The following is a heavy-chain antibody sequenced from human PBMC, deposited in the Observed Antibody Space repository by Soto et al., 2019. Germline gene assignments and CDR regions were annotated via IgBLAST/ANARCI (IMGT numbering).Heavy chain of an antibody. CDR3: ARIRTDYYDSSGYPAFLLDP. J-gene: IGHJ5*02. Sequence: ASGPTLVNPTETLTLTCAVSGFSLSSAGMGVSWIRQPPGKALEWLAHIFSNDEKSHSTSLKSRLTISKDTSKSQVVLTMTSMDPVDTATYYCARIRTDYYDSSGYPAFLLDPWGQGTLVTVSS. D-gene: IGHD3-22*01. V-gene: IGHV2-26*01. CDR1: GFSLSSAGMG. CDR2: IFSNDEK.